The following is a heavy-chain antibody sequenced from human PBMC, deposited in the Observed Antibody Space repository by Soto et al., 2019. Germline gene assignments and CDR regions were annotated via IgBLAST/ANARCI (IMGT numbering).Heavy chain of an antibody. V-gene: IGHV1-18*01. J-gene: IGHJ4*02. CDR3: ARAELYSSGWYGFGY. CDR1: VYTLTGYL. Sequence: AAVKVARKAFVYTLTGYLISWVRQAPEQGREGMGWISAYNGNTNSAPKLQGRVTMTTDTSTSTAYMELRSLRSDDTAVYYCARAELYSSGWYGFGYSGQGTLVT. D-gene: IGHD6-19*01. CDR2: ISAYNGNT.